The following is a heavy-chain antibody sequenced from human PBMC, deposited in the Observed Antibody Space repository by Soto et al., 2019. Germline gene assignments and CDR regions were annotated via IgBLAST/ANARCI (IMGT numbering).Heavy chain of an antibody. CDR2: INLNSGGT. V-gene: IGHV1-2*04. Sequence: GASVNVSCQASCYTFTGYYMHWMRHAHGQGMEWMGWINLNSGGTNYAHKFHGWVTMTRDKSISTAYMEMSRLRSDDTAVYYCARELGGSPNWFDPWGQGTLVTVSS. CDR3: ARELGGSPNWFDP. J-gene: IGHJ5*02. D-gene: IGHD1-26*01. CDR1: CYTFTGYY.